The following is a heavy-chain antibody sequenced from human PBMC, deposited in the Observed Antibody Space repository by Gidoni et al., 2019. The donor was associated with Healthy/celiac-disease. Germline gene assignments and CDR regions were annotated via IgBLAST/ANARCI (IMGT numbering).Heavy chain of an antibody. Sequence: EVQLVEPGGGLVQPGGSLRISCSAPGLTFSTLDRHWVRQATAKGLEWVSAIGTAGDTYYPGSVKGRFTISRENAKNSLYLQMNSLRAGDTAVYYCARGPHCSGGSCYPSMDVWGQGTTVTVSS. CDR1: GLTFSTLD. CDR3: ARGPHCSGGSCYPSMDV. V-gene: IGHV3-13*01. J-gene: IGHJ6*02. D-gene: IGHD2-15*01. CDR2: IGTAGDT.